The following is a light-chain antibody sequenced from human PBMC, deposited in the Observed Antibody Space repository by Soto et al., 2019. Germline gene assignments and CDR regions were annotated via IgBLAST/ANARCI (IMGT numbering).Light chain of an antibody. CDR2: DAS. CDR3: QQRSNWPPIS. J-gene: IGKJ2*01. CDR1: QSVGSS. V-gene: IGKV3-11*01. Sequence: EIVLTQSPATLSLSPGERATLSCRASQSVGSSLAWYQQKPGQAPRLLIYDASDRATGIPARFSGSGSGTDFTLTISSLEPXXXXIYYCQQRSNWPPISFGQGTKLEIK.